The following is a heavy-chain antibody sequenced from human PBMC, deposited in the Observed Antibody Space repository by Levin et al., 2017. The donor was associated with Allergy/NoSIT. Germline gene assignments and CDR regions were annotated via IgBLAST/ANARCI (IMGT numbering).Heavy chain of an antibody. D-gene: IGHD3-10*01. CDR1: GFTFSTYG. V-gene: IGHV3-30*18. J-gene: IGHJ4*02. CDR2: ISYDGSNK. CDR3: AKGDRPFTYGLFDY. Sequence: GGSLRLSCAASGFTFSTYGMHWVRQAPGKGLEWVAVISYDGSNKYYADSVKGRFTISRDNSKNTLYLQMNSLRAEDTAVYYCAKGDRPFTYGLFDYWGQGTLVTVSS.